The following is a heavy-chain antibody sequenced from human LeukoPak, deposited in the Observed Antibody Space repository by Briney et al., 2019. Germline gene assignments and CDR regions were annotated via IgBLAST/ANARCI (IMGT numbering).Heavy chain of an antibody. D-gene: IGHD1-14*01. Sequence: TLPLTCTVSVGPISSGSYYSSWIRQPAGKGLEWIGRIYTSGRTNYNPSLKSQVTISADTSKNQFSLRLSSVTAADTAVYYCARGLNNRKSGRRFDVFEIWRQGTMVTVSS. CDR3: ARGLNNRKSGRRFDVFEI. J-gene: IGHJ3*02. CDR2: IYTSGRT. CDR1: VGPISSGSYY. V-gene: IGHV4-61*02.